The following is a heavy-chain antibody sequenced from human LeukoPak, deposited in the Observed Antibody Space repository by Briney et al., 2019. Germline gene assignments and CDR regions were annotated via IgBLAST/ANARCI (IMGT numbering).Heavy chain of an antibody. V-gene: IGHV3-21*01. CDR3: ASLSTSPSIGDY. J-gene: IGHJ4*02. D-gene: IGHD2/OR15-2a*01. Sequence: GGSLKLSCAASGFTFSTYSMNWVRQAPGKGLEWASSITSSSSYIYYADSVKGRFTISRDNAKNSLYLQMNSLTADDTALYYCASLSTSPSIGDYWGQGTLVTVSS. CDR2: ITSSSSYI. CDR1: GFTFSTYS.